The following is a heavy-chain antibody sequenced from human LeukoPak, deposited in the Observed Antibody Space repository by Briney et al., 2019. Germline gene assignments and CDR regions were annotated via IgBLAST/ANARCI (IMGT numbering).Heavy chain of an antibody. CDR2: ISWDGGST. Sequence: GGSLRLSCAASGFTFDDYAMHWVRQAPGKGLEWVSLISWDGGSTYYADSVKGRFTISRDNSKISLYLQMNSLRAEDTALYYCAKDEPTYYDFRSGFNYYYYMDVWGKGTTVTVSS. CDR3: AKDEPTYYDFRSGFNYYYYMDV. J-gene: IGHJ6*03. V-gene: IGHV3-43D*03. CDR1: GFTFDDYA. D-gene: IGHD3-3*01.